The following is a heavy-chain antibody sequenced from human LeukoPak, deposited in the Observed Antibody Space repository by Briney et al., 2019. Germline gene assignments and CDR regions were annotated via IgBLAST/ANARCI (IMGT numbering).Heavy chain of an antibody. CDR1: GFTFSDYY. Sequence: PGGSLRLSCAASGFTFSDYYMSWIRQAPGKGLEWVSYISSSGSTIYYADSVKGRFTISRDNAKNSLYLQMNSLRAEDTAVYYCAREYYYDSSGSMSTAFDYWGQGTLVTVSS. V-gene: IGHV3-11*01. D-gene: IGHD3-22*01. CDR3: AREYYYDSSGSMSTAFDY. CDR2: ISSSGSTI. J-gene: IGHJ4*02.